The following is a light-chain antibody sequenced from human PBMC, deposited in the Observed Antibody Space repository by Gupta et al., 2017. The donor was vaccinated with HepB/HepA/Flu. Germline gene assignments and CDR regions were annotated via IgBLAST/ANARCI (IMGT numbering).Light chain of an antibody. Sequence: EIVLTQSPDTLSLSPGERATLSCRASQSVSSYFAWYQQKPGQAPRLVIHEASSKAPGIPARFSGSGSGTDFTLTISNLDQDDSALYFCQLRSSWPPEGTFGGGTRVEIK. CDR2: EAS. V-gene: IGKV3-11*01. J-gene: IGKJ4*01. CDR1: QSVSSY. CDR3: QLRSSWPPEGT.